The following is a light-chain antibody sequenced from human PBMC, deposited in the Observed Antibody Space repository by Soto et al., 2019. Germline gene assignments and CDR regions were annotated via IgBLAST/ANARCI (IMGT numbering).Light chain of an antibody. J-gene: IGKJ4*01. CDR1: QTVSSSH. Sequence: EIVLTQSPGSVSLSPGERVSLSCRASQTVSSSHLAWYQQNTGQAPRLLIYATSSRATGIPDRFSGSGSGTDFTLTISRLEPEDFGVYFCRQYVSSPVPFGEGSKVEIK. CDR2: ATS. V-gene: IGKV3-20*01. CDR3: RQYVSSPVP.